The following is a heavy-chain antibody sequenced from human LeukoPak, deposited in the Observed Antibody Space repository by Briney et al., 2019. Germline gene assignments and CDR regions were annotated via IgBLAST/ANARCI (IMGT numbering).Heavy chain of an antibody. CDR3: ASEGIAVARIELDY. Sequence: GGSLRLSCAASGFTFSSYAMSWVRQAPGKGLVWVSRINSDGSSTSYADSVKGRFTISRDNAKNTLYLQMNSLRAEDTAVYYCASEGIAVARIELDYWGQGTLVTVSS. D-gene: IGHD6-19*01. CDR1: GFTFSSYA. V-gene: IGHV3-74*01. CDR2: INSDGSST. J-gene: IGHJ4*02.